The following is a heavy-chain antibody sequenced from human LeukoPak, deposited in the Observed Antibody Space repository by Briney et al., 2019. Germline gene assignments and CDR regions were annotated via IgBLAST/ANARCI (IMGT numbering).Heavy chain of an antibody. CDR1: GGSFTGYY. Sequence: SETLSLTCAVSGGSFTGYYWSWIRQSPRKGREWIGEISHAGTTTYNPSLKSRVIISLDTSKNHFSLSLTSLTAADTAVYYCARDMTTTPGAYDYWGQGALVAVSS. D-gene: IGHD4-11*01. J-gene: IGHJ4*02. CDR3: ARDMTTTPGAYDY. CDR2: ISHAGTT. V-gene: IGHV4-34*01.